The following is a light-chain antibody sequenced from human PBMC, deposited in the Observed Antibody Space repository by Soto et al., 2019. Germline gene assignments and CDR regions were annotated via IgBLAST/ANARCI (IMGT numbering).Light chain of an antibody. V-gene: IGKV2-28*01. CDR2: LGS. CDR1: QSLLHSNGYNY. J-gene: IGKJ2*01. Sequence: IVMTQSPLSLPVTPGEPASISCRSSQSLLHSNGYNYLDWYLQKPGQSPQLLIYLGSNRASGVPDRFSGSGSGTDFTLKISRVEAEDVGVYYCRQALQTHTFGQGTKLEIK. CDR3: RQALQTHT.